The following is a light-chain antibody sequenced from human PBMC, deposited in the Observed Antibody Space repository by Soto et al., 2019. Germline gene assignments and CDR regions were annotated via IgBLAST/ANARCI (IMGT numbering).Light chain of an antibody. CDR2: ENY. J-gene: IGLJ2*01. V-gene: IGLV1-51*02. CDR3: GALDSSLSAGV. Sequence: QSVLTQPPSVSAAPGQKVTISCSGGTSNIGNNYVSWYQQPPGTAPKLLIFENYKRPSGIPDRFSGSKSGTSATLGITGLQTGDEADYYCGALDSSLSAGVFGGGTKVTVL. CDR1: TSNIGNNY.